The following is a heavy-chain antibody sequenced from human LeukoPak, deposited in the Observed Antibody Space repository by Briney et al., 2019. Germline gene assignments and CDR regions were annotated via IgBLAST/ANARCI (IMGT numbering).Heavy chain of an antibody. CDR2: IRHDGSET. CDR3: ARDETYDYESNGYLDF. J-gene: IGHJ4*02. Sequence: PGGSLRLSCAASGFPFSSYWMSWVRQAPGKGLEWVANIRHDGSETYYVDSLRGRFTISGDNAKNLVYLQMSSLRAEDTAIYYCARDETYDYESNGYLDFWGQETVVTVSS. CDR1: GFPFSSYW. D-gene: IGHD3-22*01. V-gene: IGHV3-7*01.